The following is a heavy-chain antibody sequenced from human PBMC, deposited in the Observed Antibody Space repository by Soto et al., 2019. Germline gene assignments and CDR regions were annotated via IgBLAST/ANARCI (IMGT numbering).Heavy chain of an antibody. CDR1: GGTFSSYA. CDR3: AREARVAGEFDY. V-gene: IGHV1-69*13. J-gene: IGHJ4*02. Sequence: ASVKVSCKASGGTFSSYAISWVRQAPGQGLEWMGGIIPIFGTANYAQKFQGRVTITADESTSTAYMELSSLRSEDTAVYYCAREARVAGEFDYWGQGTLVTVS. D-gene: IGHD6-19*01. CDR2: IIPIFGTA.